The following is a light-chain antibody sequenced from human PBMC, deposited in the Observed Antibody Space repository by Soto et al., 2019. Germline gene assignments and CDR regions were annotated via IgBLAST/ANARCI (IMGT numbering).Light chain of an antibody. J-gene: IGKJ3*01. Sequence: EIVLTQSPGTLSLSPGGRATLSCRASQSVSSSSLSWYQQKPGQAPRLLIYDTSSRATDIPDRFSGSGSGTDFTLTISRLEPEDFTVYYCQQRSSWPFTFGPGTKVDIK. CDR2: DTS. CDR3: QQRSSWPFT. CDR1: QSVSSSS. V-gene: IGKV3D-20*02.